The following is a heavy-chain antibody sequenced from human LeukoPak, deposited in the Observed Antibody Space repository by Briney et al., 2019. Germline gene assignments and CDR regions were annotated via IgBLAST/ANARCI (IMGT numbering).Heavy chain of an antibody. J-gene: IGHJ5*02. Sequence: PGGSLRLSCAASGFSFSSCAMSSVRQAPGKGPQRVSGVSDDGNSRYYADSLKDRFTISRDNPANTGYLQMDNLADEDTALYSSVKGGEVHSYAPNTGPSTWGQGTLVTVSS. CDR2: VSDDGNSR. CDR3: VKGGEVHSYAPNTGPST. D-gene: IGHD5-18*01. V-gene: IGHV3-23*01. CDR1: GFSFSSCA.